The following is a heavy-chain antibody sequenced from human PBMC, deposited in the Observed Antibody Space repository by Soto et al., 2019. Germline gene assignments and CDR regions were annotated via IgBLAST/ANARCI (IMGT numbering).Heavy chain of an antibody. Sequence: GGSLRLSCAASGFTFSSYSMNRVRQAPGKGLEWVSSISSSSSYIYYADSVKGRFTISRDNAKNSLYLQMNSLRAEDTAVYYCARDYYDSSGYGLNWFDPWGQGTLVTVSS. D-gene: IGHD3-22*01. J-gene: IGHJ5*02. CDR2: ISSSSSYI. CDR3: ARDYYDSSGYGLNWFDP. CDR1: GFTFSSYS. V-gene: IGHV3-21*01.